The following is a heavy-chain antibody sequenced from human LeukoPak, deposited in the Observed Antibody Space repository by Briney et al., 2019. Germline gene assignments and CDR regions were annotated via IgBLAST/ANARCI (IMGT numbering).Heavy chain of an antibody. Sequence: GGSLRLSCAASGFTFSNYEMKWVRQAPGKGLEWVSYISRSGSNIYYADSVKGRFTISRDNAKNSLYRQMNSLRADDTAVYYCAGIITTIMDYWGQGTLVTVSS. J-gene: IGHJ4*02. V-gene: IGHV3-48*03. D-gene: IGHD5-12*01. CDR2: ISRSGSNI. CDR1: GFTFSNYE. CDR3: AGIITTIMDY.